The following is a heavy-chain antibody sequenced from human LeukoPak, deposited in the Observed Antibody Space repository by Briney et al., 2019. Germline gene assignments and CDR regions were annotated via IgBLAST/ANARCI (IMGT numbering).Heavy chain of an antibody. V-gene: IGHV1-24*01. D-gene: IGHD3-3*01. CDR1: GYTLTELS. CDR2: FDPEDGET. J-gene: IGHJ5*02. Sequence: ASVKVSCKVSGYTLTELSMHWVRQAPGKGLEWMGGFDPEDGETIYAQKFQGRVTMTEDTSTDTAYMELSSLRSEDTAVYYCATAQDRITIFGVVIPYNWFDPWGQGTLVTVSS. CDR3: ATAQDRITIFGVVIPYNWFDP.